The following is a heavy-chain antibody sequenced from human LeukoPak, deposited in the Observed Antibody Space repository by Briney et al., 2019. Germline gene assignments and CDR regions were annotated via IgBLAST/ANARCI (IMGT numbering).Heavy chain of an antibody. V-gene: IGHV3-21*04. Sequence: KPGGSLRLSCAASGFTFSSYSMNWVRQAPGKGLEWVSSISSSSSYIYYADSVKGRFTISRDNAKNSLYLQMNSLRAEDTAVYYCATGGIVGANGAFDIWGQGTMVTVSS. J-gene: IGHJ3*02. CDR3: ATGGIVGANGAFDI. CDR1: GFTFSSYS. D-gene: IGHD1-26*01. CDR2: ISSSSSYI.